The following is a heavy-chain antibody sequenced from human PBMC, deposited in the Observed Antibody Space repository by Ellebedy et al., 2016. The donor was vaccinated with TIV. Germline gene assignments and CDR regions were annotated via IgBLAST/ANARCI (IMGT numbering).Heavy chain of an antibody. Sequence: MPSETLSLTCAVYGGSFSGYYWSWIRQPPGKGLEWIGEINHSGSTNYNPSLKSRVTISVDTSKNQFSLKLSSVTAADTAVYYCAVGDGYNLHDYWGQGTLVTVSS. CDR1: GGSFSGYY. CDR2: INHSGST. CDR3: AVGDGYNLHDY. J-gene: IGHJ4*02. V-gene: IGHV4-34*01. D-gene: IGHD5-24*01.